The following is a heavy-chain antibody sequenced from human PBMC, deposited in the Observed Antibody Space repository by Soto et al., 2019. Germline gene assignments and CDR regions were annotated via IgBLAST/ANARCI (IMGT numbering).Heavy chain of an antibody. CDR1: GFTFSSYG. Sequence: GGSLRLSCAASGFTFSSYGMHWVRQAPGKGLEWVAVIWYDGSNKYYADSVKGRFTISRDNSKNTLYLQMNSLRAEDTAVYYCARDGDYVWGSYRPIDYWGQGTLVTVSS. V-gene: IGHV3-33*01. J-gene: IGHJ4*02. D-gene: IGHD3-16*02. CDR2: IWYDGSNK. CDR3: ARDGDYVWGSYRPIDY.